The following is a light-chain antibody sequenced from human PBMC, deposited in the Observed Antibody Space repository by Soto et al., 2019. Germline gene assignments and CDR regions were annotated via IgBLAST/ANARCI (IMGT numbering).Light chain of an antibody. CDR1: QGISTW. CDR3: QQTYRRRT. J-gene: IGKJ1*01. Sequence: EIQMTQSPSSVSASVGDRVTITCRASQGISTWLAWYQQKAGKAPNLLIYGASNLHSGVLSRFSGSGSGTDFTLTISSLQPEDFATYYCQQTYRRRTFGQGTKVDI. CDR2: GAS. V-gene: IGKV1-12*01.